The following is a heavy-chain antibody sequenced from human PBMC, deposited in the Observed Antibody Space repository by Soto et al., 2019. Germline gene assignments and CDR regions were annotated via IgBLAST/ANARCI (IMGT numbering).Heavy chain of an antibody. D-gene: IGHD6-6*01. J-gene: IGHJ4*02. CDR3: ARASSSSSSYYSDY. V-gene: IGHV1-18*01. CDR1: GYTFIHYG. CDR2: ISGYNGDT. Sequence: GASVKVSWKASGYTFIHYGFYWVRQAPGQGLEWMGWISGYNGDTNYAQKLQGRVTMTTDTSTGTAYMELRSLISDDTAVYYCARASSSSSSYYSDYWGQGTLVTVSS.